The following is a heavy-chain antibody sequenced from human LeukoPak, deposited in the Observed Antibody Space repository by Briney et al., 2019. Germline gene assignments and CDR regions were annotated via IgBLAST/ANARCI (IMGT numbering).Heavy chain of an antibody. CDR1: GFTFSSYG. D-gene: IGHD3-10*01. J-gene: IGHJ4*02. Sequence: GRSLRLSCAASGFTFSSYGMHWVRQAPGKGLEWVAVISYDGSNKYYADSVKGRFTISRDNSKNPLYLQMNSLRDDDAAVYFCANKRGGPAPFDSWGQGTLVTVSS. CDR3: ANKRGGPAPFDS. V-gene: IGHV3-30*18. CDR2: ISYDGSNK.